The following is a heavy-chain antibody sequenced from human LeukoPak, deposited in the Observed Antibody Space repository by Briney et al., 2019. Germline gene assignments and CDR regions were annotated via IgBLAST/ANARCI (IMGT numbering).Heavy chain of an antibody. CDR1: GFIFSTYS. J-gene: IGHJ4*02. V-gene: IGHV3-21*01. CDR3: AREYDFWSGYYIDY. Sequence: PGGSLRLSCAASGFIFSTYSMNWVRQAPGKGLEWVSSISSSSSYIYYADSVKGRFTISRDNAKNSLYLQMNSLRAEDTAVYYCAREYDFWSGYYIDYWGQGTLVTVSS. CDR2: ISSSSSYI. D-gene: IGHD3-3*01.